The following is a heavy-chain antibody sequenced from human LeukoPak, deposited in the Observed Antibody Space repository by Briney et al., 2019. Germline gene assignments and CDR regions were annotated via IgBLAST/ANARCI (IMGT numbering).Heavy chain of an antibody. J-gene: IGHJ4*02. V-gene: IGHV3-66*01. CDR1: GFTVSSRY. Sequence: GGSLRLSCAASGFTVSSRYISWVRQAPGKGLEWVSVIYPSGSTYYADSVKGRFTISRDNSKNTVYLQMNSLRAEDTAVYYCARVLGTDEGADYWGQGTLVTVSS. CDR2: IYPSGST. CDR3: ARVLGTDEGADY. D-gene: IGHD1-7*01.